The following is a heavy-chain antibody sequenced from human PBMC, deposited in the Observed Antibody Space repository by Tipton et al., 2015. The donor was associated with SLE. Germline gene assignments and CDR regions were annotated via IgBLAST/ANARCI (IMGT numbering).Heavy chain of an antibody. Sequence: SLRLSCAASGFTFSSYWMSWVRQAPGKGLEWVANIKQDGSEKYYVDSVKGRFTISRDNAKNSLYLQMNSLRAEDTAVYYCARERAVRWELDAFDIWGQGTMVTVSS. J-gene: IGHJ3*02. CDR3: ARERAVRWELDAFDI. D-gene: IGHD1-26*01. CDR2: IKQDGSEK. V-gene: IGHV3-7*03. CDR1: GFTFSSYW.